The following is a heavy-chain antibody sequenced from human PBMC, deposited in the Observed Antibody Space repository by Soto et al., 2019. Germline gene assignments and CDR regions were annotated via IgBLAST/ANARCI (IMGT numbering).Heavy chain of an antibody. Sequence: GGSLRLSCAASGFTFDRYGMHWIRQAPGKGLEWVAVIWYDGTNKYYADSVQGRFSISRDNSKTTLDLQMNSLRAEDTAVYYCVAWSAAQFDFWGQGTLVTVSS. CDR2: IWYDGTNK. D-gene: IGHD2-15*01. CDR1: GFTFDRYG. J-gene: IGHJ4*02. CDR3: VAWSAAQFDF. V-gene: IGHV3-33*03.